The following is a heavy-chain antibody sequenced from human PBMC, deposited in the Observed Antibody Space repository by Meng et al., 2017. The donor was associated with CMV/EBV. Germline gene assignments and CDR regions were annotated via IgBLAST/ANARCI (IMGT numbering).Heavy chain of an antibody. Sequence: SGFTFRSYAMHWVRQAPGKGLEWVAVISYDGSNKYYADSVKGRFTISRDNSKNTLYLQMNSLRAEDTAVYYCASMGGIIAAAGTGYYWGQGTLVTVSS. D-gene: IGHD6-13*01. CDR1: GFTFRSYA. J-gene: IGHJ4*02. V-gene: IGHV3-30*04. CDR3: ASMGGIIAAAGTGYY. CDR2: ISYDGSNK.